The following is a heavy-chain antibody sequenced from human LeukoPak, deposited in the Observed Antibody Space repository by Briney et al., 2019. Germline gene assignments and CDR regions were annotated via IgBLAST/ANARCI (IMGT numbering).Heavy chain of an antibody. V-gene: IGHV4-38-2*02. CDR3: ATRANIVVVVAATEGAFDI. J-gene: IGHJ3*02. CDR1: GYSISSSYY. Sequence: PSETLSLTCTVSGYSISSSYYWGWIRQPPGKGLEWIGSIYHSGSTYYNPSLKSRVTISVDTSKNQFSLKLSSVTAADTAVYYCATRANIVVVVAATEGAFDIWGQGTMVTVSS. CDR2: IYHSGST. D-gene: IGHD2-15*01.